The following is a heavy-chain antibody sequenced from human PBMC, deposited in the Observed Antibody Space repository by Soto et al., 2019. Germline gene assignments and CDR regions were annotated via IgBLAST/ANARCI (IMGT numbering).Heavy chain of an antibody. CDR2: IYPDDSDT. CDR3: ARPAGAPSPYYGMDV. CDR1: GYSFTKYW. D-gene: IGHD2-8*02. V-gene: IGHV5-51*01. J-gene: IGHJ6*02. Sequence: RGESLKISCKGSGYSFTKYWIGWVRQMPGKGLEWMAIIYPDDSDTRYSPSFQGQVTISADKSITTAYLQWSSLKASDTAMYYCARPAGAPSPYYGMDVWGQGTTVTVSS.